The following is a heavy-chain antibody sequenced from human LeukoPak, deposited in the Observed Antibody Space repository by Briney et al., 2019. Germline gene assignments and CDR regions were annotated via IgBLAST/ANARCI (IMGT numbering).Heavy chain of an antibody. CDR2: IYYHENT. CDR3: ARRAYSAAYWKHFDY. CDR1: GGSISSSSDY. Sequence: SETLSLNCTVSGGSISSSSDYWGWIRQAPGKGLAWIGSIYYHENTYYNSSLKSRVTISVDTSKNQFSLKLNSVTAADTAVYFCARRAYSAAYWKHFDYWGQGALVTVSS. V-gene: IGHV4-39*01. J-gene: IGHJ4*02. D-gene: IGHD1-1*01.